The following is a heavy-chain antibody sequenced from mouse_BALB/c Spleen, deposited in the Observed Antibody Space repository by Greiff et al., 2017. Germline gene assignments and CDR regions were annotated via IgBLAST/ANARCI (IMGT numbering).Heavy chain of an antibody. CDR3: ARILGPPPVDY. Sequence: VQLQQSGAELMKPGASVKISCKATGYTFSSYWIEWVKQRPGHGLEWIGEILPGSGSTNYNEKFKGKATFTADTSSNTAYMQLSSLTSEDSAVYYCARILGPPPVDYWGQGTTLTVSS. J-gene: IGHJ2*01. CDR2: ILPGSGST. V-gene: IGHV1-9*01. CDR1: GYTFSSYW. D-gene: IGHD4-1*01.